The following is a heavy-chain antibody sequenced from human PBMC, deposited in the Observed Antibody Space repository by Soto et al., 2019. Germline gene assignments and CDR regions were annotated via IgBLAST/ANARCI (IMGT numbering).Heavy chain of an antibody. D-gene: IGHD6-19*01. CDR3: ESTWIAVASNDY. CDR2: ISSSSSTI. CDR1: GFTFSSYS. J-gene: IGHJ4*02. Sequence: PGGSLRLSCAASGFTFSSYSMNWVRQAPGKGLEWVSYISSSSSTIYYADSVKGRFTISRDNAKDSLYLQMNSLRDEDTAVYYCESTWIAVASNDYWGQGTPVTVSS. V-gene: IGHV3-48*02.